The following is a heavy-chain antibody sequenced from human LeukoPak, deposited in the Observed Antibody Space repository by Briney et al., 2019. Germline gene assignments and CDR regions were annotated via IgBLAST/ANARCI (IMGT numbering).Heavy chain of an antibody. CDR1: GFTFSSYA. D-gene: IGHD5-18*01. CDR2: ISSSSSYI. V-gene: IGHV3-21*01. J-gene: IGHJ4*02. Sequence: GGSLRLSCAASGFTFSSYAMSWVRQAPGKGLEWVSSISSSSSYIYYADSVKGRFTVSRDNAKNSLYLQMNSLRAEDTAVYYCAREGGYSYGCIDNWGQGTLVTVSS. CDR3: AREGGYSYGCIDN.